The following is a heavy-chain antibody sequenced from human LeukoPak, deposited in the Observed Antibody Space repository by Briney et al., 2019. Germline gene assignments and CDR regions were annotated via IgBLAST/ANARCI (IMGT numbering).Heavy chain of an antibody. D-gene: IGHD3-22*01. Sequence: GGSLRLSCAASGFTFNSYSMNWVRQAPGKGLEWVSSISSSSTYIYYADSVKGRFTISRDNAKNSLYLQMNSLRAEDTAVYYCARAFDSSGYYYDYYYYYGMDVWGQGTTVTVSS. CDR3: ARAFDSSGYYYDYYYYYGMDV. CDR2: ISSSSTYI. J-gene: IGHJ6*02. V-gene: IGHV3-21*01. CDR1: GFTFNSYS.